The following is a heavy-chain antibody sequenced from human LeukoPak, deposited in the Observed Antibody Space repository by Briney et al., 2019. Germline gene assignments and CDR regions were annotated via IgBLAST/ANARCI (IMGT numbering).Heavy chain of an antibody. V-gene: IGHV3-30*02. Sequence: GGSLRLSCAASGFTFNNYGMHWVRQAPGNGLGWVAFIRNDGNTQYYADSVKGRFTISRDNSKNTLYLHMDSLTAEDTAVYYCAKGKDCSGGSCYVDYWGQGTLVTVSS. CDR1: GFTFNNYG. J-gene: IGHJ4*02. CDR2: IRNDGNTQ. CDR3: AKGKDCSGGSCYVDY. D-gene: IGHD2-15*01.